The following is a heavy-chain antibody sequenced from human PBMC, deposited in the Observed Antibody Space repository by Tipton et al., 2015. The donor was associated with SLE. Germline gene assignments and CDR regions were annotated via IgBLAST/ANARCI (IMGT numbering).Heavy chain of an antibody. Sequence: TLSLTCAVYGGSFSGYYWSWIRQPPGKGLEWIGEINHGGSTSYNPSLNSRVTMSLDESKSQFSLTLSSVTAADTAVYYCARAVAIFGGVNRGYYMDVWGKGTTVTVSS. CDR2: INHGGST. CDR3: ARAVAIFGGVNRGYYMDV. J-gene: IGHJ6*03. V-gene: IGHV4-34*01. D-gene: IGHD3-3*01. CDR1: GGSFSGYY.